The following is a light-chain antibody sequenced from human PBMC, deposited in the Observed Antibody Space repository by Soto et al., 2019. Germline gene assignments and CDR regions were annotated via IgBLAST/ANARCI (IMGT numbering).Light chain of an antibody. CDR1: SSDVGGHLY. CDR2: EVG. V-gene: IGLV2-14*01. Sequence: QSALTQPASLSGSLGQSVTISCTGTSSDVGGHLYVSWYQHQAGKAPRLLIYEVGNRPSGVSNRFSGSKSGNTASLTISGLQAEDEAVYYCASYRSPTIIFGGGTKVTVL. J-gene: IGLJ2*01. CDR3: ASYRSPTII.